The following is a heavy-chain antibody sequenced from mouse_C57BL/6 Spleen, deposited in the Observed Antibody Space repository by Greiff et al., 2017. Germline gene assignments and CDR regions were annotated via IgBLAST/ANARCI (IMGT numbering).Heavy chain of an antibody. D-gene: IGHD1-2*01. Sequence: EVQLVASGGDLVKPGGSLKLSCAASGFTFSSYGMSWVRQTPDKRLEWVATISNGGSYTYYPDSVKGRFTISRDNAKNTLYLQMSSLKSEDTAMYYCARQGTTAYYFDYWGQGTTLTVSS. V-gene: IGHV5-6*01. CDR3: ARQGTTAYYFDY. CDR1: GFTFSSYG. CDR2: ISNGGSYT. J-gene: IGHJ2*01.